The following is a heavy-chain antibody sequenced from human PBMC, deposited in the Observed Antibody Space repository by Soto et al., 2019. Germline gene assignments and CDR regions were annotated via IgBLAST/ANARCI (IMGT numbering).Heavy chain of an antibody. V-gene: IGHV1-18*01. J-gene: IGHJ1*01. CDR1: GYTFTSYG. CDR2: ISAYNGNT. D-gene: IGHD1-26*01. Sequence: QVQLVQSGAEVKKPGASVKVSCKASGYTFTSYGISWVRQAPGQGLEWMGWISAYNGNTNYAQKLQGRVTMTTDTXTXXAYRELRSLRSDDTAVYYCAGGQANYGSYSEYFQHWGQGTLVTVSS. CDR3: AGGQANYGSYSEYFQH.